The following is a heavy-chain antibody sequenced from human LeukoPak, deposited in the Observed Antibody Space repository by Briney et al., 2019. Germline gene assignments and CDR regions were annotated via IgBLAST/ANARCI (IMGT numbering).Heavy chain of an antibody. D-gene: IGHD1-1*01. J-gene: IGHJ4*01. CDR3: VQTGNYPRSYDY. CDR2: IKSKSDGETR. Sequence: GGSLRLSCVASGFTLRNAWMSWVRQVPGKGLEWVARIKSKSDGETRDYAAPVKGRFTISREDSTDTLYLQMNSLQTEDTALYYCVQTGNYPRSYDYWGQGTLVTVSS. V-gene: IGHV3-15*01. CDR1: GFTLRNAW.